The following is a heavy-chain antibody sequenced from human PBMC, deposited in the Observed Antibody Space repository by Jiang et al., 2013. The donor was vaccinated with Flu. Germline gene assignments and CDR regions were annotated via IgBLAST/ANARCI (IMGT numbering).Heavy chain of an antibody. CDR3: ARDGYSSGGAEMYYFDY. CDR1: GYTFTSYG. V-gene: IGHV1-18*04. D-gene: IGHD6-19*01. CDR2: ISAYNGNT. J-gene: IGHJ4*02. Sequence: SVKVSCKASGYTFTSYGISWVRQAPGQGLEWMGWISAYNGNTNYAQKLQGRVTMTTDTSTSTAYMELRSLRAEDTAVYYCARDGYSSGGAEMYYFDYWGQGTLVTVSS.